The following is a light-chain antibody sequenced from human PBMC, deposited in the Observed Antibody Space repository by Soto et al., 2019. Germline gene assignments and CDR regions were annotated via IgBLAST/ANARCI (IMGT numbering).Light chain of an antibody. CDR1: SSNIGAGYN. J-gene: IGLJ3*02. Sequence: QSVLTQPPSVSGAPGQRVTISCTGSSSNIGAGYNVHWYQQLPGTAPKLLIYGNSNRPSEVPDRFSGSKYGTSASLAITGLQAEDEADYYCQCYDSSLSGWVFGGGTKVTVL. CDR3: QCYDSSLSGWV. CDR2: GNS. V-gene: IGLV1-40*01.